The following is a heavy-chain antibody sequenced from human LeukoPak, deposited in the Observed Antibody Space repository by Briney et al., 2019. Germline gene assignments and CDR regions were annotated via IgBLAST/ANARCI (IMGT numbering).Heavy chain of an antibody. J-gene: IGHJ4*02. CDR2: IKEGGSEK. CDR1: GFTFSAFW. Sequence: GGSLRLSCAASGFTFSAFWMTWVRQAPGKGLEWVASIKEGGSEKFYVDSVKGRFTISRDNAKKSLYLQMNSLTAEDAAVYYCARGRDNVYWGQGTLVTVSS. CDR3: ARGRDNVY. D-gene: IGHD5-24*01. V-gene: IGHV3-7*04.